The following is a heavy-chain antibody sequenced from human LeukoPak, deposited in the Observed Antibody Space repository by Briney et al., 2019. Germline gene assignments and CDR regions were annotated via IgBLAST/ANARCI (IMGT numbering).Heavy chain of an antibody. D-gene: IGHD6-19*01. CDR2: IRSSGGTI. J-gene: IGHJ4*02. CDR1: GFIISSYS. CDR3: AREVAVAGTDLDY. V-gene: IGHV3-48*04. Sequence: PGGSLRLSCAASGFIISSYSMNWVRQAPGKGLEWVSYIRSSGGTIYYADSVKGRFTISRDNSKNSLYLQMNSLRAEDTAVYYCAREVAVAGTDLDYWGQGTLVTVSS.